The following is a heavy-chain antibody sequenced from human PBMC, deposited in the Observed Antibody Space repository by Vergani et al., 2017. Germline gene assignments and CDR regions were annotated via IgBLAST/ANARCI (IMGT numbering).Heavy chain of an antibody. CDR2: ISFDGSNQ. V-gene: IGHV3-30*18. D-gene: IGHD1-1*01. CDR3: AKAGGTGAFDI. Sequence: QVQLVESGGGVVQPGRSLRLSCAVSGFIFSNYGMHWVRQAPGKGLEWVTVISFDGSNQNYADSEKGRFTISRDNSKNTLYLQMNNLRGEDTAIYYCAKAGGTGAFDIWGQGTMVTVSS. CDR1: GFIFSNYG. J-gene: IGHJ3*02.